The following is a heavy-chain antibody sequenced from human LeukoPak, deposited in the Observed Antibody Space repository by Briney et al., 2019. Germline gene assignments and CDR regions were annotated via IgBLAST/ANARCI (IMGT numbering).Heavy chain of an antibody. CDR2: IVPIFGTA. CDR1: GGTFSSYA. Sequence: SVKVSCKASGGTFSSYAISWVRQAPGQGLGWMGRIVPIFGTANYAQKFQGRVTITTDESTSTAYMELSSLRSEDTAVYYCARDHPTGTFDYWGQGTLVTVSS. V-gene: IGHV1-69*05. J-gene: IGHJ4*02. D-gene: IGHD1-7*01. CDR3: ARDHPTGTFDY.